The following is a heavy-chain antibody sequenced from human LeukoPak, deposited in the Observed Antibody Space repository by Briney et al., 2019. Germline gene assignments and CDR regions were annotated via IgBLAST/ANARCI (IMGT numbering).Heavy chain of an antibody. J-gene: IGHJ6*04. CDR1: GGTFSSYA. Sequence: SVKVSCKASGGTFSSYAISWVRQAPGRGPEWMGGIIPIFGTANYAQKFQGRVTITADESTSTAYMELSSLRSEDTAVYYCARGGGRYCSSTSCYYYGMDVWGKGTTVTVSS. CDR3: ARGGGRYCSSTSCYYYGMDV. D-gene: IGHD2-2*01. CDR2: IIPIFGTA. V-gene: IGHV1-69*13.